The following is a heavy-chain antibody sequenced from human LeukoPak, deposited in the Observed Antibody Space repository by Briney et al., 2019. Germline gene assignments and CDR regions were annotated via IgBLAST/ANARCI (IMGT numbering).Heavy chain of an antibody. CDR1: GGSISSGDYY. Sequence: SQTLSLTCTVSGGSISSGDYYWSWIRQPPGKGLEWIGYIYYSGSTYYNPSLKSRVTISVDTSKNQFSLKLSPVTAADTAVYYCARVNSGSYRFDYWGQGTLVTVSS. CDR3: ARVNSGSYRFDY. V-gene: IGHV4-30-4*01. CDR2: IYYSGST. J-gene: IGHJ4*02. D-gene: IGHD1-26*01.